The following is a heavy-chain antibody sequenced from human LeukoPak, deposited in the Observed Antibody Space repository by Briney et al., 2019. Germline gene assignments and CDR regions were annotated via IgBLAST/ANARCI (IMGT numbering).Heavy chain of an antibody. J-gene: IGHJ3*02. CDR2: INPNSGGT. CDR1: GYTFTGYY. D-gene: IGHD2/OR15-2a*01. V-gene: IGHV1-2*02. CDR3: ARDPGRTTSNAFDI. Sequence: ASVKVSCKASGYTFTGYYMHWVRQAPGQGLEWMGWINPNSGGTNYAQKFQGRVTMTRDTSISTAYMELSRLRSDDTAVYYCARDPGRTTSNAFDIWGQGTMVTVSS.